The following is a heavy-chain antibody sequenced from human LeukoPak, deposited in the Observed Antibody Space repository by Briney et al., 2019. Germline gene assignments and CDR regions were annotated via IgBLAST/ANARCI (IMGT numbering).Heavy chain of an antibody. Sequence: RGSLRLSCAASGFTFSSYGMHWVRQAPGKGLEWVAFIRYDGSNKYYVDSVKGRFTISRDNSKTTLYLQMNSLRADHSAVYYCAKDRTIFGVVNWFDPWGQGTLVTVSS. J-gene: IGHJ5*02. V-gene: IGHV3-30*02. CDR3: AKDRTIFGVVNWFDP. CDR1: GFTFSSYG. D-gene: IGHD3-3*01. CDR2: IRYDGSNK.